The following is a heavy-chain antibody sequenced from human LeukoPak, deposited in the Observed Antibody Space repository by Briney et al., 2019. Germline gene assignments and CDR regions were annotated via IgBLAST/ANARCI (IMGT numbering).Heavy chain of an antibody. D-gene: IGHD3-22*01. CDR1: GGSISSTGYY. CDR2: INYSGST. Sequence: SETLSLTCTVSGGSISSTGYYWGWSRQPPGKGLEWIGAINYSGSTYYNPSLESRVTISADTSKTQFSLKLSTVTAADTAVYYCAAYYYDSSGYFAWGQGTLVTVSS. J-gene: IGHJ5*02. V-gene: IGHV4-39*01. CDR3: AAYYYDSSGYFA.